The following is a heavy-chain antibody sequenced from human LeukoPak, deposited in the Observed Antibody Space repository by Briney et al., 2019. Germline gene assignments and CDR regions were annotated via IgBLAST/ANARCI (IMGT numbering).Heavy chain of an antibody. CDR3: AREFGGSYYYYYYMDV. V-gene: IGHV4-38-2*02. J-gene: IGHJ6*03. CDR2: IYHSGST. CDR1: GYSINSGYY. Sequence: SETLSLTCAVSGYSINSGYYWGWIRQPPGKGLEWIGSIYHSGSTYYNPSLKSRVTISVDTSKNQFSLKLSSVTAADTAVYYCAREFGGSYYYYYYMDVWGKGTTVTVS. D-gene: IGHD1-26*01.